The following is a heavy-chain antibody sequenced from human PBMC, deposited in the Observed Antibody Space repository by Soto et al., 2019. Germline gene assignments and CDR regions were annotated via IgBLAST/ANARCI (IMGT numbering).Heavy chain of an antibody. CDR2: IIPILGIA. CDR3: ARDLGEIAARPNYFDY. J-gene: IGHJ4*02. D-gene: IGHD6-6*01. Sequence: SVKVSCKASGGTFSSYTISWVRQAPGQGLEWMGRIIPILGIANYAQKFQGRVTITADKSTSTAYMELSSLRSEDTAVYYCARDLGEIAARPNYFDYWGQGTLVTVSS. CDR1: GGTFSSYT. V-gene: IGHV1-69*04.